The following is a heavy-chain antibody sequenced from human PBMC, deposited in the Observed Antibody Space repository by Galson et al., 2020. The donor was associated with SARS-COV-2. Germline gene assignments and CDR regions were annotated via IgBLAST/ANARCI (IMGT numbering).Heavy chain of an antibody. J-gene: IGHJ4*02. CDR2: IDRRGRDR. V-gene: IGHV3-11*01. CDR3: ARRTVTTFGYYLDL. Sequence: KIGESLKISCAASGFTLSDNSMSWIRQAPGKGLAWVSYIDRRGRDRNYSDSVKGRFLMSRDNAKNSLYLQMNSLRVDDTAVYYCARRTVTTFGYYLDLWGQGTLVTVSS. D-gene: IGHD4-4*01. CDR1: GFTLSDNS.